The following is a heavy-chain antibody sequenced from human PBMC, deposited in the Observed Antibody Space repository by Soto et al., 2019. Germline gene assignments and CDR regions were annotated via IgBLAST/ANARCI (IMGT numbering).Heavy chain of an antibody. D-gene: IGHD5-12*01. CDR3: ARSDIGYDVYSYYYRDV. Sequence: QVQLVQSGAEVKKPGASVKVSCKASGYTFTSYDINWVRQATGQGLEWMGWMNPNSGNTGYAQKFKGRVTMTRNTSISTAYMDLSSLSSEATAVYSCARSDIGYDVYSYYYRDVWGKGTTLTVSS. V-gene: IGHV1-8*01. CDR1: GYTFTSYD. CDR2: MNPNSGNT. J-gene: IGHJ6*03.